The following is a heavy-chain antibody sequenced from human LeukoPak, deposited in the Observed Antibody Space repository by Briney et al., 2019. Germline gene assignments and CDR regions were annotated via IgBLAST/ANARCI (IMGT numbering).Heavy chain of an antibody. Sequence: GGSLRLSCVASGFTFSSYAMSWVRQAPGKGLEWVSAISGSGDNTYYADSVKGRFTISRDNSKNMLYLQMNSLRAEDTAVYYCAKWKYSNSGIDDYWGQGTLVTVSS. CDR1: GFTFSSYA. CDR3: AKWKYSNSGIDDY. D-gene: IGHD6-6*01. V-gene: IGHV3-23*01. J-gene: IGHJ4*02. CDR2: ISGSGDNT.